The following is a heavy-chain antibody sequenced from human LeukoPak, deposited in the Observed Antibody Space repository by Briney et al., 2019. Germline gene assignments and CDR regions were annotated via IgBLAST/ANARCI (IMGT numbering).Heavy chain of an antibody. J-gene: IGHJ6*03. CDR2: ISSSSSYI. CDR1: RFTFSSYS. Sequence: GGSLRLSCAASRFTFSSYSMNWVRQAPGKGLEWVSSISSSSSYIYYADSVKGRFTISRDNAKNSLYLQMNSLRAEDTAVYYCASRGGTRLYYYYMDVWGKGTTVTVSS. CDR3: ASRGGTRLYYYYMDV. D-gene: IGHD2-15*01. V-gene: IGHV3-21*01.